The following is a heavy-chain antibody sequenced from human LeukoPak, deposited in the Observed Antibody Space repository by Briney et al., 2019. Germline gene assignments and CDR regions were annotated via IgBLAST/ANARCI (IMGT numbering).Heavy chain of an antibody. D-gene: IGHD6-13*01. V-gene: IGHV4-4*09. CDR1: GGSISRYY. CDR3: ARRSSTPNWYFDL. CDR2: IYGSGNT. J-gene: IGHJ2*01. Sequence: SETLSLTCTVSGGSISRYYWSWIRQPPGKGLEWIGYIYGSGNTMYNPSLESRVTISMDTSKNQFSLKVTSVTAADTAVYYCARRSSTPNWYFDLWGRGTLVTVSS.